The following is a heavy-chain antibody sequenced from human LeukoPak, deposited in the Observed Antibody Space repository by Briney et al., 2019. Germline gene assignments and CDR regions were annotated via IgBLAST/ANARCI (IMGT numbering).Heavy chain of an antibody. CDR1: GYTFTSYD. D-gene: IGHD6-19*01. CDR2: MNPNSGNT. J-gene: IGHJ4*02. Sequence: ASVKVSCKASGYTFTSYDIIWVRQATGQGLEWMGWMNPNSGNTGYAQKFQGRVTMTTDTSISTAYMELSSLTSEDSAVYYCARGRGSGSGWRRFDYWGQGTLVTVSS. CDR3: ARGRGSGSGWRRFDY. V-gene: IGHV1-8*01.